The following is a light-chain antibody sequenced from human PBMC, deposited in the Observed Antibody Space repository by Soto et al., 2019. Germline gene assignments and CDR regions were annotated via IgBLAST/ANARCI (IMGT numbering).Light chain of an antibody. Sequence: DIVMTQSQDSLAVSLGERATINCRSSQTVLYSANNKNCVVWYQQKPGQPPKKLIYWASTRESGVPDRFSGSVSGTDFTLTISNLQAEDVAVYYCQQLDSYPIGTFGGVTKVEIK. J-gene: IGKJ4*01. CDR3: QQLDSYPIGT. V-gene: IGKV4-1*01. CDR1: QTVLYSANNKNC. CDR2: WAS.